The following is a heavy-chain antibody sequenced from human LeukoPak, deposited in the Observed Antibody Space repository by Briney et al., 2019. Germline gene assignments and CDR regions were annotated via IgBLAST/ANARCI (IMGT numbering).Heavy chain of an antibody. V-gene: IGHV3-53*01. CDR3: AREGDYYYYYYMDV. CDR2: IYSDNT. J-gene: IGHJ6*03. CDR1: GFTVSSNS. Sequence: GGSLRLSCTVSGFTVSSNSMSWVRQAPGKGLEWVSFIYSDNTHYSDSVKGRFTISRDNAKNSLYLQMNSLRAEDTAVYYCAREGDYYYYYYMDVWGKGTTVTISS.